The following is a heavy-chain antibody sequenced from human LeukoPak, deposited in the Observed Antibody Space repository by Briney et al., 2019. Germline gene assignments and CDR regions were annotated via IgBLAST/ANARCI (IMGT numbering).Heavy chain of an antibody. CDR1: GGSISSYY. D-gene: IGHD3-9*01. V-gene: IGHV4-59*01. J-gene: IGHJ4*02. CDR2: IYYSGST. Sequence: SETLSLTCTVSGGSISSYYWSWIRQPTGKGLEWIGYIYYSGSTNYNPSLKSRVTISVDTSKNQFSLKLSSVTAADTAVYYCARNYDILPHFDYWGQGTLVTVSS. CDR3: ARNYDILPHFDY.